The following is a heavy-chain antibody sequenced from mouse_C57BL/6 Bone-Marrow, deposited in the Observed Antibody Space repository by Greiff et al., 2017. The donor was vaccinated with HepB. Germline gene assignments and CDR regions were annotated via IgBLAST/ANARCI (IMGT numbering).Heavy chain of an antibody. J-gene: IGHJ2*01. V-gene: IGHV5-17*01. Sequence: FTISRDNAKNTLFLQMTSLRSEDTAMYYCARRGFYGSASYYFDYWGQGTTLTVSS. D-gene: IGHD1-1*01. CDR3: ARRGFYGSASYYFDY.